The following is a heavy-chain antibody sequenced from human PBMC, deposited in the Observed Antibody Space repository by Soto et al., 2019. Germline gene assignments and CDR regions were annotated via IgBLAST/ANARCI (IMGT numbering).Heavy chain of an antibody. CDR3: ASCEYYLGNHYWYFDL. CDR2: ITSSSSYI. CDR1: GFTFSTYS. V-gene: IGHV3-21*01. Sequence: EVQLVESGGGLVKPGGSLRLSCAASGFTFSTYSMNWVRQAPGKGLEWVSSITSSSSYIHYADSVKGRFTISRDNVKNSLYLQMNSLGAEDTAVYYCASCEYYLGNHYWYFDLWGRGTLVTVSS. J-gene: IGHJ2*01. D-gene: IGHD1-26*01.